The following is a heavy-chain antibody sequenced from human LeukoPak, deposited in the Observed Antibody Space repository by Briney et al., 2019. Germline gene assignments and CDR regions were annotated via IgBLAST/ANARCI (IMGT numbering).Heavy chain of an antibody. CDR2: INHSGST. V-gene: IGHV4-31*03. J-gene: IGHJ3*02. CDR1: GGSISSGGYY. Sequence: SETLSRTCTVSGGSISSGGYYWSWIRQHPGKGLEWIGEINHSGSTNYNPSLKSRVTISVDTSKNQFSLKLSSVTAADTAVYYCARGPRIPYAFDIWGQGTMVTVSS. CDR3: ARGPRIPYAFDI.